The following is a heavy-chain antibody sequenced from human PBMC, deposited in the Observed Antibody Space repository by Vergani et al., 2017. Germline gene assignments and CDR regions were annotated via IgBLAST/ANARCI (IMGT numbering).Heavy chain of an antibody. V-gene: IGHV4-31*03. CDR2: IYYSGST. J-gene: IGHJ6*02. CDR1: GGSISSGGYY. Sequence: QVQLQESGPGLVKPSQTLSLTCTVSGGSISSGGYYWSWIRQHPGKGMEWIGYIYYSGSTYYNPSLKSRVTISVDTSKNQFSLKLSSVTAADTAVYYCARCRSNFDWIGYYGMDVWGQGTTVTVSS. CDR3: ARCRSNFDWIGYYGMDV. D-gene: IGHD3-9*01.